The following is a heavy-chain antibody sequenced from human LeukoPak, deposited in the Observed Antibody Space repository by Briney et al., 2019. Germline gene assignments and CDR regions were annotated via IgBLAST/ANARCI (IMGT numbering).Heavy chain of an antibody. V-gene: IGHV3-23*01. D-gene: IGHD2-15*01. CDR1: GFTFSSYG. Sequence: GGSLRLSCAASGFTFSSYGMSWVRQAPGKGLEWVSAISGSGGSTYYADSVKGRFTISRDNSKNTLYLQMNSLRAEDTAIYYCAKDRRARYCSGSTCYYYYYMDVWGKGTTVTVSS. CDR3: AKDRRARYCSGSTCYYYYYMDV. CDR2: ISGSGGST. J-gene: IGHJ6*03.